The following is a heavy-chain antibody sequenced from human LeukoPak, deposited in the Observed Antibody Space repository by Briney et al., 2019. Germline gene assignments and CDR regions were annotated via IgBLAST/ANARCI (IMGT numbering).Heavy chain of an antibody. CDR3: GRQALGSSY. J-gene: IGHJ4*02. Sequence: GESLKISCTVSGYTFTTYWIAWMRQLPGKGLEWMGNIYPSDSDTSYSPSSQGQVTSSADQSISTAYLQCSSLRARHTAVYYCGRQALGSSYWGEGSLLTVS. V-gene: IGHV5-51*01. D-gene: IGHD5-18*01. CDR2: IYPSDSDT. CDR1: GYTFTTYW.